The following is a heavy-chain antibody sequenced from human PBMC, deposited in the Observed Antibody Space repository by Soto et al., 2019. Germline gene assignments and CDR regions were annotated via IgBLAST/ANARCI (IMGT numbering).Heavy chain of an antibody. D-gene: IGHD3-16*01. V-gene: IGHV1-69*02. Sequence: QLVQSGAEVRKPGSSVKVSCKASGGTFSDYTISWVRQAPGQGLEWMGRITPIIGITNYAQKFRGRVTITADKSTSTVYMELSSLRPEDTAVYFCARGGTLSDPWGQGTPVTVSS. CDR2: ITPIIGIT. CDR1: GGTFSDYT. CDR3: ARGGTLSDP. J-gene: IGHJ5*02.